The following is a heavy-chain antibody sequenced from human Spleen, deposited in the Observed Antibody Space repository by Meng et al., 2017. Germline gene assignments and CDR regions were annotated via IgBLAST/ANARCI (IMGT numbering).Heavy chain of an antibody. V-gene: IGHV3-7*01. CDR1: GFTFSSYW. Sequence: GESLKISCAASGFTFSSYWMSWVRQAPGKGLEWVANIKQDGSEKYYVDSVKGRFTISRDNAKNSLYLQMNSLRAEDTAVYYCARMSGGPIWFGDPVDYWGQGTLVTVSS. D-gene: IGHD3-10*01. J-gene: IGHJ4*02. CDR3: ARMSGGPIWFGDPVDY. CDR2: IKQDGSEK.